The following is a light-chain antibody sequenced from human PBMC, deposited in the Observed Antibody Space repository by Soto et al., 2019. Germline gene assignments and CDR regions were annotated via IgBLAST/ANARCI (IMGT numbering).Light chain of an antibody. V-gene: IGLV1-40*01. J-gene: IGLJ1*01. Sequence: QSALTQPPSVSGAPGQRVTISCAGSSSNIGAGYDVHWYQQLPGTAPKLLIYGSSNRPSGVPDRFSGSKSGTSASLAITGLQAEDEADYYCQSFDSNLSGYVFGTGTKLTVL. CDR3: QSFDSNLSGYV. CDR1: SSNIGAGYD. CDR2: GSS.